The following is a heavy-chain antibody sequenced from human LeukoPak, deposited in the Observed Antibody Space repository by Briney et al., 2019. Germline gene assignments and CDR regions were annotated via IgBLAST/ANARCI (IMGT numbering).Heavy chain of an antibody. V-gene: IGHV3-30*14. D-gene: IGHD1-26*01. CDR1: GFTFSSYA. Sequence: GRSLRLSCAASGFTFSSYAMHWVRQAPGKGLEWVAVISYDGSNKYYADSVKGRFTISRDNSKSTAYLQMNGLRVEDTAVYYCARFMGASGFDFWGQGTLVTVSS. CDR3: ARFMGASGFDF. J-gene: IGHJ4*02. CDR2: ISYDGSNK.